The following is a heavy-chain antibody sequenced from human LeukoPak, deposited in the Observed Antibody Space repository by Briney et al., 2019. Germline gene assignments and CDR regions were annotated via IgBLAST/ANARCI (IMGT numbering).Heavy chain of an antibody. CDR2: IYHSGST. Sequence: PSETLSLTCTVSGGSLSSGGYYWSWIRQPPGKGLVWIGYIYHSGSTYYNPSLKSRVTISVDRSKNQFSLKLSSVTAADTAVYYCARDLPIFGVVRAWGQGTLVTVSS. D-gene: IGHD3-3*01. CDR3: ARDLPIFGVVRA. CDR1: GGSLSSGGYY. J-gene: IGHJ5*02. V-gene: IGHV4-30-2*01.